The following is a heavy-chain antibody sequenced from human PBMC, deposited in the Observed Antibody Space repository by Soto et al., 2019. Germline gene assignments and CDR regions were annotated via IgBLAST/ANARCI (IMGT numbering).Heavy chain of an antibody. CDR1: GFTFSSYA. D-gene: IGHD5-12*01. J-gene: IGHJ4*02. Sequence: QVQLVESGGGVVQPGRSLRLSCAASGFTFSSYAMHWVRQAPGKGLEWVGLISYDGSNEYYADSVKGRFTISRDNSKNTGYLQLNSLRDEDTAVYYWAREGFGAYDFRRVPQTDYWGQGTLVTVSS. V-gene: IGHV3-30-3*01. CDR3: AREGFGAYDFRRVPQTDY. CDR2: ISYDGSNE.